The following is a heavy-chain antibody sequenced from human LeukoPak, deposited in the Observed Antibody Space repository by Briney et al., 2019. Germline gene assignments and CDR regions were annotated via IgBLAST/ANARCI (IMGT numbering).Heavy chain of an antibody. Sequence: SSGTLSLTCVVSGGSISTRNNWWTWVRQPPGKGLEWIGEIYHSGSTNYNPSLKSRVTISVDTSKNQFSLKLSSVTAADTAVYYCARDRDTTLVTLWFDPWGQGTLVTVSS. D-gene: IGHD4-23*01. CDR3: ARDRDTTLVTLWFDP. J-gene: IGHJ5*02. CDR2: IYHSGST. V-gene: IGHV4-4*02. CDR1: GGSISTRNNW.